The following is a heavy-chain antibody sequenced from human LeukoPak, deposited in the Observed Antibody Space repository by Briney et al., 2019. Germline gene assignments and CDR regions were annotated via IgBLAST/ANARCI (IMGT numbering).Heavy chain of an antibody. CDR1: GYTFTGYY. CDR3: AREGYYDILTGYYYYYYMDV. Sequence: ASVKVSCKASGYTFTGYYMHWVRQAPGQGLEWMGWISTYNSHTKYAQNLQGRVTMTTDTSTSTAYMELRSLRSEDTAVYYCAREGYYDILTGYYYYYYMDVWGKGTTVTVSS. J-gene: IGHJ6*03. CDR2: ISTYNSHT. D-gene: IGHD3-9*01. V-gene: IGHV1-18*04.